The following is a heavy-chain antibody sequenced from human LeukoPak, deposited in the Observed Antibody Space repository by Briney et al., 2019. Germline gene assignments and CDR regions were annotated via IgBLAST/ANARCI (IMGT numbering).Heavy chain of an antibody. J-gene: IGHJ6*03. D-gene: IGHD3-3*01. CDR1: GVSIRSGDYY. V-gene: IGHV4-39*07. CDR2: MSSGGST. Sequence: SETLSLTCSVSGVSIRSGDYYWGWIRQSPGKGLEWIGSMSSGGSTFYNPSLKSRVTIPVDTSNDQFSLILSSVTAADTAVYYCAKAPPKEHDFWSGYYNYMDVWGKGTTVTVSS. CDR3: AKAPPKEHDFWSGYYNYMDV.